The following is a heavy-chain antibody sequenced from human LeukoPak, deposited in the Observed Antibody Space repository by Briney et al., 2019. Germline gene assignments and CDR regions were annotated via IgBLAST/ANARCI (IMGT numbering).Heavy chain of an antibody. Sequence: PGGSLRLSCAASGFTFSSYAMHWVRQAPGKGLEWVSYISSSGSTIYYADSVKGRFTISRDNAKNSLYLQMNSLRAEDTAVYYCARDTPLYCYDSSGPRQGQHWGQGTLVTVSS. CDR1: GFTFSSYA. J-gene: IGHJ1*01. CDR2: ISSSGSTI. D-gene: IGHD3-22*01. V-gene: IGHV3-48*03. CDR3: ARDTPLYCYDSSGPRQGQH.